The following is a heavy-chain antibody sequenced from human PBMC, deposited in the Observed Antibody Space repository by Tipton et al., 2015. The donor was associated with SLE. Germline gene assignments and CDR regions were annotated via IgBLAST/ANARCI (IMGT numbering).Heavy chain of an antibody. CDR1: GDSMRTSYFH. V-gene: IGHV4-39*07. CDR2: ISYRGDI. CDR3: ARDEYRYDTTGYHLLGHFDF. J-gene: IGHJ4*02. Sequence: GLVKPSQTLTLTCTVSGDSMRTSYFHWGWIRQPPGKGLEWIGSISYRGDIFYNPSLKSRVTISVDTSKNQFSLNLSSVTAADTAVYYCARDEYRYDTTGYHLLGHFDFWGQGTLVTVSS. D-gene: IGHD3-22*01.